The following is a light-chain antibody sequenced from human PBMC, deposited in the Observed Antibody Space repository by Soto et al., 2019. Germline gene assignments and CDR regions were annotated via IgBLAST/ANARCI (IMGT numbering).Light chain of an antibody. J-gene: IGLJ3*02. CDR2: GNS. V-gene: IGLV1-40*01. CDR3: QSYYSSLSGWV. Sequence: QPVLTQPPSVSGAPGQRVTISCTESSSNIGAGYDVHWYQQLPGTAPKLLIYGNSNRPSGVPDRFSGSKSGTSASLAITGLQAEDEADYYCQSYYSSLSGWVFGGGTKLTVL. CDR1: SSNIGAGYD.